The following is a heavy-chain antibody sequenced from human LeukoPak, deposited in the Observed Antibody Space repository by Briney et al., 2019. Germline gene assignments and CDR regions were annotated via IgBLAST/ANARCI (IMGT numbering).Heavy chain of an antibody. Sequence: GASVKVSCKASGYTFSSYGISWVRQAPGQGLEWMGIINPSGGSTSYAQKFQGRVTMTRDTSTSTVYMELSSLRSEDTAVYYCARYDDYGLFSFDYWGQGTLVTVSS. CDR2: INPSGGST. CDR1: GYTFSSYG. D-gene: IGHD4-17*01. CDR3: ARYDDYGLFSFDY. V-gene: IGHV1-46*01. J-gene: IGHJ4*02.